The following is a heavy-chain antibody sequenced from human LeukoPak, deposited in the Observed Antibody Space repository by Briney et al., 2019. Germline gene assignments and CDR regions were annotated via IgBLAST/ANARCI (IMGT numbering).Heavy chain of an antibody. CDR2: IIPILGIA. D-gene: IGHD4-17*01. Sequence: SVKVSCKASGGTFSSYAISWVRQAPGQGLEWMGRIIPILGIANYAQKFQGRVTITADKSTSTAYMELSSLRSEDTAVYYCARPPYGDYEFDYFDYWGQGTLVTVSS. J-gene: IGHJ4*02. CDR3: ARPPYGDYEFDYFDY. CDR1: GGTFSSYA. V-gene: IGHV1-69*04.